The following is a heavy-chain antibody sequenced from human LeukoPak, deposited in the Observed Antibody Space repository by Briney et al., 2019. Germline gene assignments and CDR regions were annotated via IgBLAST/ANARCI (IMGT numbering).Heavy chain of an antibody. CDR3: ARLVVVRDSFDY. V-gene: IGHV4-39*01. J-gene: IGHJ4*02. D-gene: IGHD2-2*01. CDR1: GGSLTSNSYY. Sequence: SETLSLTCTVSGGSLTSNSYYWTWIRQPPGKGLEWIGDIYYSGSTFYNPSLKSRVTISVDTSKNQFSLKLSSVTAADTAVYYCARLVVVRDSFDYWGQGTLVTVSS. CDR2: IYYSGST.